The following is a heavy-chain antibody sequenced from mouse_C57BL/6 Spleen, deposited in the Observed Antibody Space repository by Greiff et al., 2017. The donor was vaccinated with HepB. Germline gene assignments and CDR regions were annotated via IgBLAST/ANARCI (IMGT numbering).Heavy chain of an antibody. Sequence: DVKLVESGGGLVKPGGSLKLSCAASGFTFSDYGMHWVRQAPEKGLEWVAYISSGSSTIYYADTVKGRFTISRDNAKNTLFLQMTSLRSEDTAMYYCARQGNSPFDYWGQGTTLTVSS. CDR2: ISSGSSTI. V-gene: IGHV5-17*01. CDR1: GFTFSDYG. D-gene: IGHD2-1*01. CDR3: ARQGNSPFDY. J-gene: IGHJ2*01.